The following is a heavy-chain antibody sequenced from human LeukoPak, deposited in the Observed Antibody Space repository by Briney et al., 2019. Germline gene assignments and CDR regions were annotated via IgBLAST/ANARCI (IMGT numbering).Heavy chain of an antibody. V-gene: IGHV3-7*01. CDR2: IYPAVSET. CDR3: ARFGYVAAVDV. CDR1: GFSFSAYW. J-gene: IGHJ4*02. Sequence: GGSLRLSCAASGFSFSAYWMTWVRQAPGTGLEWVANIYPAVSETYYVDPVKGRFRIYRDNAKNLVYMQMNSLRAEDTAVYHCARFGYVAAVDVWGQGTPVTVSS. D-gene: IGHD2-15*01.